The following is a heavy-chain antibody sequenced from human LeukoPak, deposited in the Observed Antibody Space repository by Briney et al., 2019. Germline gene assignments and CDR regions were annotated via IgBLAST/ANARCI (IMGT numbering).Heavy chain of an antibody. Sequence: ASVKVSCKVSGYTLTELSMHWVRQAPGKGLEWMGGFDPEDGETIYAQKFQGRVTMTEDTSTDTAYMELSSLRSEDTAVYYCARSNHDFWSGYYTFDYWGQGTLVTVSS. V-gene: IGHV1-24*01. CDR1: GYTLTELS. CDR3: ARSNHDFWSGYYTFDY. J-gene: IGHJ4*02. D-gene: IGHD3-3*01. CDR2: FDPEDGET.